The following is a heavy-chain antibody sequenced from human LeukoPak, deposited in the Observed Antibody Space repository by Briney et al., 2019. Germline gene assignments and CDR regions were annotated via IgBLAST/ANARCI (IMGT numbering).Heavy chain of an antibody. J-gene: IGHJ6*03. CDR2: ISYDGSNK. V-gene: IGHV3-30-3*01. CDR1: GFTFSSYA. D-gene: IGHD3-3*01. Sequence: GGSLRLSCAASGFTFSSYAMHWVRQAPGKGLEWVAVISYDGSNKCYADSVKGRFTISRDNSKNTLYLQMNSLRAEDTAVYYCARDRNYDFTPYYYYMDVWGKGTTVTVSS. CDR3: ARDRNYDFTPYYYYMDV.